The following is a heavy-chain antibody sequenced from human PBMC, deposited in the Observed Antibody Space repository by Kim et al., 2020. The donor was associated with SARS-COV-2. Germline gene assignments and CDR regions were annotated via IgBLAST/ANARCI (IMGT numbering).Heavy chain of an antibody. CDR3: SRGGDVSLFYY. CDR2: INHSGST. Sequence: SETLSLTCAVYGGSFSGYYWSWIRQPPGKGLEWIGEINHSGSTNYNPSLKSRVTMSVDTSKNQFSLTLSSVTAADTAVYYVSRGGDVSLFYYWGQGTLVT. D-gene: IGHD3-10*02. J-gene: IGHJ4*02. V-gene: IGHV4-34*01. CDR1: GGSFSGYY.